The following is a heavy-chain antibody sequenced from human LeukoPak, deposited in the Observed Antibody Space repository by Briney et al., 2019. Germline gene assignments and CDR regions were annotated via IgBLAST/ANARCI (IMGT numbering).Heavy chain of an antibody. CDR1: GFTFSSYG. J-gene: IGHJ4*02. D-gene: IGHD3-22*01. Sequence: GGSLRLSCAASGFTFSSYGMHWVRQAPGKGLEWVAVIWYDGSNKYYADSVKGRFTISRGNSKNTLYLQMNSLRAEDTAVYYCARGGGYYDSSGTYYFDYWGQGTLVTVSS. CDR3: ARGGGYYDSSGTYYFDY. CDR2: IWYDGSNK. V-gene: IGHV3-33*01.